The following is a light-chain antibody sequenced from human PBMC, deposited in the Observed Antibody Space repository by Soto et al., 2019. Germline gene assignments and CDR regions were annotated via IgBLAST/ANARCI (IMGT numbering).Light chain of an antibody. CDR2: GAS. J-gene: IGKJ2*01. V-gene: IGKV3-20*01. CDR3: QHYGRSPPYT. CDR1: RSVSSSD. Sequence: IVLTQSPDTLSLSPGERATLYCRASRSVSSSDLAWYQHKAGQAPRLLISGASNRATDIPDRFSGSESGKDFTLTISRLEHEDFAVYYCQHYGRSPPYTFGQGTKLEIK.